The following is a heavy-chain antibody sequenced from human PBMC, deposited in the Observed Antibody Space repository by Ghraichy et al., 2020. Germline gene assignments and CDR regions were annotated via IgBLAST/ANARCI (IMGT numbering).Heavy chain of an antibody. CDR3: AKCRGTSWNDAFYV. D-gene: IGHD6-13*01. CDR2: VKTDGGAK. V-gene: IGHV3-7*01. J-gene: IGHJ3*01. CDR1: GFIFSSYW. Sequence: GGSLRLSCAASGFIFSSYWVTWVRQAPGKGLEWVSNVKTDGGAKNYVGSVKGRFTISRDNAKKSLYLQMNSLRAEDTAVYYCAKCRGTSWNDAFYVWGQGTMVPVS.